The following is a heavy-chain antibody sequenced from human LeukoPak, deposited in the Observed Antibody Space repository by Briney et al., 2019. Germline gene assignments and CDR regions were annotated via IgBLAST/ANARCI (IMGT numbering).Heavy chain of an antibody. CDR3: ARQTFGDHARIDY. CDR2: IYYSGST. D-gene: IGHD4-17*01. Sequence: SETLSLTCTVSGGSISSSSYYWGWIRQPPGKGLEWIGSIYYSGSTYYNPSLKSRVTISADTSKNQFSLKLSSVTAADTAVYYCARQTFGDHARIDYWGQGTLVTVSS. J-gene: IGHJ4*02. V-gene: IGHV4-39*01. CDR1: GGSISSSSYY.